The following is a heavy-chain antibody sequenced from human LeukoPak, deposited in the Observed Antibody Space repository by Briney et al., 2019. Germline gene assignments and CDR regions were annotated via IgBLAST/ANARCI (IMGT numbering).Heavy chain of an antibody. CDR1: GGTFSSYA. CDR3: ARDLEAYSSSYNWFDP. J-gene: IGHJ5*02. CDR2: IIPIFGTA. V-gene: IGHV1-69*13. Sequence: SVKVSCKASGGTFSSYAISWVRQAPGQGLEWMGGIIPIFGTANYAQKFQGRVTITADESTSTAYMELSSLRSEDTAVYYCARDLEAYSSSYNWFDPWGQGTLVTVSS. D-gene: IGHD6-13*01.